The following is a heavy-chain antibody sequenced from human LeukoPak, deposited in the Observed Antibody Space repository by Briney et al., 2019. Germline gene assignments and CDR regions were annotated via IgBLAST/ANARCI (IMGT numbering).Heavy chain of an antibody. Sequence: GASVKVSCKASGYTFTGYYIHWVRQAPGQGLEWMGWISPHNGGTNYAQKFQGRVTMTRDTSISTAYMELSRLPPDDTAVYYCARSRAAEPPLDYWGQGTLVTVSS. D-gene: IGHD6-13*01. CDR3: ARSRAAEPPLDY. J-gene: IGHJ4*02. CDR1: GYTFTGYY. CDR2: ISPHNGGT. V-gene: IGHV1-2*02.